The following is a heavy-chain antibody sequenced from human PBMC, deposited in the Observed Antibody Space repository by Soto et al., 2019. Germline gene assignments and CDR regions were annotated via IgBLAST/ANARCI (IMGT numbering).Heavy chain of an antibody. CDR3: ARGVLRSNWFDP. CDR2: IIPIFGTT. V-gene: IGHV1-69*01. J-gene: IGHJ5*02. CDR1: GGTFSSYT. Sequence: QVQLVQSGAEVKKPGSSVKVSCKASGGTFSSYTINWVRQVPGHGLEWMGGIIPIFGTTDYAPKFQGRVTITADESTSTAYMELSSLRSEDTAMYYCARGVLRSNWFDPWGQGTLVTVSS.